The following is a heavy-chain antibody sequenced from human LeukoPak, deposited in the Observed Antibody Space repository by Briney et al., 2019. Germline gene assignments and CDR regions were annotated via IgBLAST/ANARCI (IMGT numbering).Heavy chain of an antibody. D-gene: IGHD3-3*01. J-gene: IGHJ4*02. Sequence: GGSPRLSCAASGFTFNNYGMHWVRQAPGKGLEWVAVISYDGSNKYYADSVKGRFTISRDNSKNTLYLQMNSLRAEDTAVYYCARPGVPTYYDFWSGYYSPHPFDYWGQGTLVTVSS. CDR2: ISYDGSNK. V-gene: IGHV3-30*03. CDR1: GFTFNNYG. CDR3: ARPGVPTYYDFWSGYYSPHPFDY.